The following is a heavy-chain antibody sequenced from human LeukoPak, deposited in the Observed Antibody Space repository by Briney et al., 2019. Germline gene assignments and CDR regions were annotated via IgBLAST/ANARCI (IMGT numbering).Heavy chain of an antibody. CDR2: LTQDGSEK. Sequence: GGSLRLFCAASGFTLSRFWMNWVGQAPGKGLEWVANLTQDGSEKYSVDFLKGRFNISRDHAKTSLCLQMNRLRAKDTGVYYCARDGVGAFDIWGKGQWSPSLQ. D-gene: IGHD3-10*01. CDR3: ARDGVGAFDI. V-gene: IGHV3-7*04. J-gene: IGHJ3*02. CDR1: GFTLSRFW.